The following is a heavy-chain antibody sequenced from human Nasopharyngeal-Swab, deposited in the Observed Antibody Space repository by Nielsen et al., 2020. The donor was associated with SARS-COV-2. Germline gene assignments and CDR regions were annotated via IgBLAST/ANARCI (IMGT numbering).Heavy chain of an antibody. Sequence: GESLKISCAASGFTFSSYAMHWVRQAPGKGLEWVAVISYDGSNKYYADSVKGRFTISRDNSKNPLYLQMNSLRAEDTAVYYCASAYGGSYWYFDLWGRGTLVTVSS. D-gene: IGHD4-23*01. J-gene: IGHJ2*01. V-gene: IGHV3-30-3*01. CDR1: GFTFSSYA. CDR2: ISYDGSNK. CDR3: ASAYGGSYWYFDL.